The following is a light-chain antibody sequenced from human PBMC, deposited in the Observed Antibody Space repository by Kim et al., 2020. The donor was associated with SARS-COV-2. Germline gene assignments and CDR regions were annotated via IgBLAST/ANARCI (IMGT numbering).Light chain of an antibody. CDR1: QSISSY. Sequence: DIQMTQSPSSLSASVGDRVTITCRASQSISSYLNWYQQKPGKAPKLLIYAASSLQSGVPSRFSGSGSGTDFTLTINSLQPEDFATYYCQQSYSTLQTFGQGTKVDIK. CDR3: QQSYSTLQT. J-gene: IGKJ1*01. V-gene: IGKV1-39*01. CDR2: AAS.